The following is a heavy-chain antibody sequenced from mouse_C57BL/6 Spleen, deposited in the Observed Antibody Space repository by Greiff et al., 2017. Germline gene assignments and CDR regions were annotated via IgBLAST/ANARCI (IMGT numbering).Heavy chain of an antibody. CDR1: GYTFTDYY. J-gene: IGHJ4*01. Sequence: VQLKQSGPELVKPGASVKISCKASGYTFTDYYMNWVKQSHGKSLEWIGDINPNNGGTSYNQKFKGKATLTVDKSSSTAYMELRSLTSEDSAVYYCARSTVGMDYWGQGTSVTVSA. CDR2: INPNNGGT. D-gene: IGHD1-1*01. CDR3: ARSTVGMDY. V-gene: IGHV1-26*01.